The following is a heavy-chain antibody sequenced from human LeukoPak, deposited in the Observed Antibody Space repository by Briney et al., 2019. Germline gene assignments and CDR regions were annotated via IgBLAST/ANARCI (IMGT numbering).Heavy chain of an antibody. J-gene: IGHJ6*03. CDR2: IRYDGSNK. V-gene: IGHV3-30*02. CDR3: AKDREWFGELPSFYMDV. D-gene: IGHD3-10*01. Sequence: QTWGSLRLSCAASGFTFSSYGMHWVRQAPGKGLEWVAFIRYDGSNKYYADSVKGRFTISRDNSKNTLYLQMNSLRAEDTAVYCCAKDREWFGELPSFYMDVWGKGTTVTISS. CDR1: GFTFSSYG.